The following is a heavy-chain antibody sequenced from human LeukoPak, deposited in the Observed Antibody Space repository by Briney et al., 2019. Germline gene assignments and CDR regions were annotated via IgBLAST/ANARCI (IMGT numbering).Heavy chain of an antibody. Sequence: PGGSLRLSCAASGFTFSSYEMNWVRQAPGKGLEWVSYISSSGSTIYYADSVKGRFTISRDNSKNTLYLQMNSLRAEGTAVYYCARTSSYQGIYYFDYWGQGTLVTVSS. CDR2: ISSSGSTI. D-gene: IGHD1-26*01. CDR1: GFTFSSYE. V-gene: IGHV3-48*03. CDR3: ARTSSYQGIYYFDY. J-gene: IGHJ4*02.